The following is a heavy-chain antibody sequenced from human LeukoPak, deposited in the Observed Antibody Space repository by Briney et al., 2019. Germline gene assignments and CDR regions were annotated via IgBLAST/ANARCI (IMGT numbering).Heavy chain of an antibody. V-gene: IGHV5-51*01. J-gene: IGHJ4*02. CDR3: ARTRVAMAPFDY. D-gene: IGHD5-12*01. CDR1: GYSFNSYW. CDR2: IYPGDSDT. Sequence: GESLKISCKGSGYSFNSYWIGWVRPMPGKGLELVVIIYPGDSDTRYSPSFQGQVTISAANFISTAYPQGSSLKASDTAMYYGARTRVAMAPFDYWGQGTLVTVSS.